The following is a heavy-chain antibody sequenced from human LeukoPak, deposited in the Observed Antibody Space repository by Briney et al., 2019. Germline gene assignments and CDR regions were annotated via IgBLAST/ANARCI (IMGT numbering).Heavy chain of an antibody. J-gene: IGHJ4*02. CDR2: INSDGSST. V-gene: IGHV3-74*01. CDR1: GFTFSSYW. D-gene: IGHD1-26*01. CDR3: ASIVGASYPFDY. Sequence: GGSLRLSCAASGFTFSSYWTHWVRQAPGKGLVWVSRINSDGSSTSYADSVKGRFTISRDNAKNTLYLQMNSLRAEDTAVYYCASIVGASYPFDYWGQGTLVTVSS.